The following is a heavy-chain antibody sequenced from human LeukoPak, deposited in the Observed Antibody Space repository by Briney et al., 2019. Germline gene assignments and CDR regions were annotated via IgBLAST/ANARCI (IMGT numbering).Heavy chain of an antibody. CDR3: ARAGKYRVY. CDR2: INPNSGDT. J-gene: IGHJ4*02. Sequence: ASVKVSCTASGYHFSEYYLLWVRQAPGQGLEWLGWINPNSGDTNTAQNFQGRVTLTRDSSINTACMDLTRLTSDDTAMYYCARAGKYRVYWGQGSLITVSS. D-gene: IGHD6-6*01. V-gene: IGHV1-2*02. CDR1: GYHFSEYY.